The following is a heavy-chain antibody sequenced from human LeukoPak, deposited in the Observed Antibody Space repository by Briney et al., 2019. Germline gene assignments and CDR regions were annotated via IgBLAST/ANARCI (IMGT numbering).Heavy chain of an antibody. CDR2: IKQDGSEK. D-gene: IGHD3-22*01. J-gene: IGHJ4*02. V-gene: IGHV3-7*01. Sequence: GGSLRLSCVASGFPFSSYWMTWVRQAPGKGLGWVANIKQDGSEKYYVDSVRGRFTISRDNAKNSLYLQMNSLRAEDTAVYYCARDLYYYDSSGYYYGSDYWGQGTLVTVSS. CDR3: ARDLYYYDSSGYYYGSDY. CDR1: GFPFSSYW.